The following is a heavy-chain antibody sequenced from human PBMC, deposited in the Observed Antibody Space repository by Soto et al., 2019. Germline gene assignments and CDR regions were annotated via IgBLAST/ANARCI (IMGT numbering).Heavy chain of an antibody. D-gene: IGHD6-19*01. J-gene: IGHJ4*02. V-gene: IGHV3-66*01. CDR1: GFTVSSNY. Sequence: EVRLVESGGGLVQPGGSLRLSCAASGFTVSSNYMTWVRQAPGKGLEWVSVIYSGGNTYYADSVKGRFTISRDSSKNTLYIQMNSLRAEDTAGYYCARDDVAVTGRDYWGQGTLVTVSS. CDR3: ARDDVAVTGRDY. CDR2: IYSGGNT.